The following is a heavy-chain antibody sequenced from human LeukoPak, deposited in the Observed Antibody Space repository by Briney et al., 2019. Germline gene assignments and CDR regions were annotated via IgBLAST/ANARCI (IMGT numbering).Heavy chain of an antibody. CDR2: ITSSSSTI. D-gene: IGHD3-22*01. CDR1: GFTFSSYS. V-gene: IGHV3-48*04. CDR3: ARDGYDSSGYYYPFDY. Sequence: GGSLRLSCAASGFTFSSYSMNWVRQAPGKGLEWVSYITSSSSTIYYADSVRGRFTISRDNAKNALYLQRNSLRAEDTAVYYCARDGYDSSGYYYPFDYWGQGSLVTLSP. J-gene: IGHJ4*02.